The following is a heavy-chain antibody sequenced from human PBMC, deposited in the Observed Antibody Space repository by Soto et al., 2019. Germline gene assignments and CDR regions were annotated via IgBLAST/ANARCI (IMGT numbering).Heavy chain of an antibody. D-gene: IGHD6-13*01. CDR1: GGSFSGYY. V-gene: IGHV4-34*01. Sequence: QVQLQQWGAGLLKPSETLSLTCAVYGGSFSGYYWSWIRQPPGKGLEWTGEINHSGSTNYNPSLKSRVTISVDTSKNQFSLKLSSVTAADTAVYYCAREKQQLVQYFDYWGQGTLVTVSS. J-gene: IGHJ4*02. CDR2: INHSGST. CDR3: AREKQQLVQYFDY.